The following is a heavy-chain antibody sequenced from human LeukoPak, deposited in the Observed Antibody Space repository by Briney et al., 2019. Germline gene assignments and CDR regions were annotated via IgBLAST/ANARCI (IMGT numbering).Heavy chain of an antibody. Sequence: PSETLSLTCAVSSVSTSGGGYCWNWIRQPPGKGLEWIGYICYSGITYYNPSLKSRLTMSLDTSNNQFSLHLSSVTAADTAVYYCARGRDSSGWYARYYFDYWGQGTLVTVSS. CDR3: ARGRDSSGWYARYYFDY. CDR2: ICYSGIT. D-gene: IGHD6-19*01. J-gene: IGHJ4*02. V-gene: IGHV4-30-4*07. CDR1: SVSTSGGGYC.